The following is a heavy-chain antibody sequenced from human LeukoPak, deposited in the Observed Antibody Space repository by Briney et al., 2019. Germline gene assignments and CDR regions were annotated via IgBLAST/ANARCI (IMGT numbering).Heavy chain of an antibody. CDR3: ARPPWGGTSKFDY. Sequence: PGESLKISFKSFGYNFSTHWIAWVRPIPGKGLEGRGIIYPGDSDTRYSPSFQGQVTISVDKSISTAYLQWSSLKASDTAMYYCARPPWGGTSKFDYWGQGTLISVSS. V-gene: IGHV5-51*01. J-gene: IGHJ4*02. CDR2: IYPGDSDT. D-gene: IGHD1-7*01. CDR1: GYNFSTHW.